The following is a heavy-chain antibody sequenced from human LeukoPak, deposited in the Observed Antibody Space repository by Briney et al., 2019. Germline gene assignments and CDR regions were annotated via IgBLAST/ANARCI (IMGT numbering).Heavy chain of an antibody. Sequence: SGGSLRLSCAASGFTFSSYGMHWVRQAPGKGLEWVAVISYDGSNQYYADSVKGRFTISRGNSKNTLYLQMNSLRAEDTAVYYCAKDTSMPLNYWGQGTLVTVSS. CDR1: GFTFSSYG. V-gene: IGHV3-30*18. CDR2: ISYDGSNQ. J-gene: IGHJ4*02. CDR3: AKDTSMPLNY. D-gene: IGHD2/OR15-2a*01.